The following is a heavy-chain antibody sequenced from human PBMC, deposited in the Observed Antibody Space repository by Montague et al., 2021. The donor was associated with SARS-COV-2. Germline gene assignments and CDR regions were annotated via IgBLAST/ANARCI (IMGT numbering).Heavy chain of an antibody. CDR3: TSGREGNYNVMAV. J-gene: IGHJ6*02. CDR1: GDSVSSNSAT. Sequence: CAISGDSVSSNSATSNWDTQEPPTGLECLGRTYFRSKWYNDYAVSVRGRVTINPDTSKNQFSLQLNSVTPEDTAIYYCTSGREGNYNVMAVWGQGTTVTVSS. D-gene: IGHD1-1*01. CDR2: TYFRSKWYN. V-gene: IGHV6-1*01.